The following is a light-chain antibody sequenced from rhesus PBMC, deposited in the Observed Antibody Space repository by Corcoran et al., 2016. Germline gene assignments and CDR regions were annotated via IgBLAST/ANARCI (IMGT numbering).Light chain of an antibody. J-gene: IGKJ2*01. CDR1: QSLVYSDGKTY. CDR2: LVS. Sequence: DIVMIQTPLSLPVTLGEPASISCRSSQSLVYSDGKTYLYWYLQKPGQSPQLLMYLVSKRASGVPDKFRGSGSGTDFTLKISRVEAEDVGVYYCMQALRSPYSFGQGTKVEIK. CDR3: MQALRSPYS. V-gene: IGKV2-82*03.